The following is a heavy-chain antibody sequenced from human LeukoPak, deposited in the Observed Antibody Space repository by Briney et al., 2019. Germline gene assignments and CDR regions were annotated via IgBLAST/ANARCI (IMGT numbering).Heavy chain of an antibody. J-gene: IGHJ3*02. CDR3: ASFSTTYYYDSSATLSAFDI. V-gene: IGHV4-34*01. Sequence: SETLALTCAVYGGSFSGYYWSWIRQPPGKGLEWIGEINQSGSTNYNPSLKSRVTISVDTSKNQFSLKLSSVTAADTAVYYCASFSTTYYYDSSATLSAFDIWGQGTTVTVSS. CDR1: GGSFSGYY. D-gene: IGHD3-22*01. CDR2: INQSGST.